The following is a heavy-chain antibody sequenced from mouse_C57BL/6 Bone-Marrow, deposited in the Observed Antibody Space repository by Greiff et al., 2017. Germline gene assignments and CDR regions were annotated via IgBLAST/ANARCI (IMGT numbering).Heavy chain of an antibody. J-gene: IGHJ3*01. CDR2: IYPGNGDT. Sequence: QVQLQQSGAELVRPGASVKMSCKASGYTFTSYNMNWVKQTPRQGPEWIGAIYPGNGDTSYNQKFKGKATLTVYTSSSTAYMQLSSLTSEDSAVYFCARGDWFAYWGQGTLVTVTA. V-gene: IGHV1-12*01. CDR1: GYTFTSYN. CDR3: ARGDWFAY.